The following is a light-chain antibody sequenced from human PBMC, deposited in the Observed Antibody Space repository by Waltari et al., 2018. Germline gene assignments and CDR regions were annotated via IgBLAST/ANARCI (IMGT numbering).Light chain of an antibody. J-gene: IGLJ3*02. CDR2: RNN. CDR1: SSNIGSNI. CDR3: AAWDDSLHGLL. V-gene: IGLV1-44*01. Sequence: QSVLTQPPSASGTPGQRVTISCSGSSSNIGSNIVNWYQQLPGTAPKLLICRNNQRPAGVPDRFSGSKSGTAASLAISGLQSEDEADYYCAAWDDSLHGLLFGGGTKLTVL.